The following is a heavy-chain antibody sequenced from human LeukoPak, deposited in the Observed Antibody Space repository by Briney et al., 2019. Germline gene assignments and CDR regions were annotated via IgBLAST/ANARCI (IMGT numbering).Heavy chain of an antibody. J-gene: IGHJ4*02. D-gene: IGHD3-3*01. CDR3: AKDRVRFLEWFGY. Sequence: PGGSLRLSCAVSGFTFNTYGMNWVRQAPGKGLEWISYISSSSSTIYYAGSVKGRFTISRDNAKNTLYLQMNSLRAEDTAVYYCAKDRVRFLEWFGYWGQGTLVTVSS. V-gene: IGHV3-48*01. CDR2: ISSSSSTI. CDR1: GFTFNTYG.